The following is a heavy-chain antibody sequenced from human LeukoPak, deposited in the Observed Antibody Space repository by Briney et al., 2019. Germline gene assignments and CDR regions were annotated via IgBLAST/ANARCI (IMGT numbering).Heavy chain of an antibody. CDR2: IDNRERT. J-gene: IGHJ1*01. CDR3: AREEVGATGDHFRH. V-gene: IGHV4-59*01. Sequence: SETLYGTGTGPAGSNRGYYWSWIRQPPGKAQLGIGYIDNRERTNYSRSLKGRVAIAVGTSKCQFSLGLASVTAGGTAVYFCAREEVGATGDHFRHWGRGALVTVSS. CDR1: AGSNRGYY. D-gene: IGHD1-26*01.